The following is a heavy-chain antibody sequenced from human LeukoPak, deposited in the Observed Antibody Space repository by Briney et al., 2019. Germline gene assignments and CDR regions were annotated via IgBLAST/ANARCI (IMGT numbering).Heavy chain of an antibody. J-gene: IGHJ4*02. V-gene: IGHV3-30*18. Sequence: GGSLRLSCAASGFTFSRYGMHWVRQAPGKGLEWVAVISYDGSNKYYTDSVKGRFTISRDNSKNTVHLQMNSLRAEDTAVYYCAKSPYTSSWSNFDYWGQGTLVTVSS. D-gene: IGHD6-13*01. CDR1: GFTFSRYG. CDR2: ISYDGSNK. CDR3: AKSPYTSSWSNFDY.